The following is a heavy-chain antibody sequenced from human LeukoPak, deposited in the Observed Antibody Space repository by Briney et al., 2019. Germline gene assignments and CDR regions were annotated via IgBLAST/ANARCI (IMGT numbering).Heavy chain of an antibody. CDR2: IIPIFGTA. J-gene: IGHJ3*02. V-gene: IGHV1-69*01. CDR1: GGTFSSYA. D-gene: IGHD3-10*01. CDR3: ARDRDGSGTSAFDI. Sequence: SVKVSCKASGGTFSSYAISWVRQAPGQGLEWMGGIIPIFGTANYAQKFQGRVTITADESTSIAYMELSSLRSEDTAVYYCARDRDGSGTSAFDIWGQGTMVTVSS.